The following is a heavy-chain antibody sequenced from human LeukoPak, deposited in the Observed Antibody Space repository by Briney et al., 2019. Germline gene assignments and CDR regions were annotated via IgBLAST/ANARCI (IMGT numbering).Heavy chain of an antibody. CDR1: GYTFTGYY. D-gene: IGHD4-17*01. V-gene: IGHV1-2*02. CDR3: ARDLTVTTIYYFDY. Sequence: GASVKVSCKASGYTFTGYYMHWVRQAPGQGLEWMGWINPNSGGTNYAQKFQGRVTMTRDTSISTAYMELSRLRSDDTAVYYCARDLTVTTIYYFDYWGQGTLVTVSS. CDR2: INPNSGGT. J-gene: IGHJ4*02.